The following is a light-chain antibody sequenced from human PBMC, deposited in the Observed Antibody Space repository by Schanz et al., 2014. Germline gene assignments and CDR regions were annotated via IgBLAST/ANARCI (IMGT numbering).Light chain of an antibody. J-gene: IGKJ1*01. CDR2: AAS. V-gene: IGKV3-20*01. CDR1: QSVGSN. CDR3: QQYGSSPRWT. Sequence: EIVMTQSPATLSVSPGERVIVSCRASQSVGSNLAWYQQKPGQAPRLLIYAASNRATGIPARFSGSGSGTDFTLTISRLEPEDFAVYYCQQYGSSPRWTFGQGTKVEIK.